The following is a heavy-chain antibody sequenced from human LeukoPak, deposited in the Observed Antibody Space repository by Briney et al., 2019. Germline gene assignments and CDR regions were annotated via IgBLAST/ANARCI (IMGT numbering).Heavy chain of an antibody. Sequence: GGSLRLSCAASGFTLSTYWFHWVRQPPGKGLVWVSRVNPDGRDTIYADSVKGRFIISRDNAKNTLYLQLNSLRADDTAVYYCARGRHSTRCPADIWGQGTTVTVS. CDR3: ARGRHSTRCPADI. CDR1: GFTLSTYW. J-gene: IGHJ3*02. D-gene: IGHD2-2*01. CDR2: VNPDGRDT. V-gene: IGHV3-74*01.